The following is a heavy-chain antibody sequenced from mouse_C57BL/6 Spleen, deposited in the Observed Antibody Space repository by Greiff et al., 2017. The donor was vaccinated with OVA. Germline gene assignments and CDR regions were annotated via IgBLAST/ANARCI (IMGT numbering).Heavy chain of an antibody. CDR1: GYTFTSYW. CDR3: ARVPLNYYGSSYDWYFDV. J-gene: IGHJ1*03. Sequence: QVQLQQPGAELVKPGASVKLSCKASGYTFTSYWMHWVKQRPGRGLEWIGRIDPNSGGTKYNEKFKSKATLTVDKPSSTAYMQLSSLTSEDSAVYYCARVPLNYYGSSYDWYFDVWGTGTTVTVSS. V-gene: IGHV1-72*01. CDR2: IDPNSGGT. D-gene: IGHD1-1*01.